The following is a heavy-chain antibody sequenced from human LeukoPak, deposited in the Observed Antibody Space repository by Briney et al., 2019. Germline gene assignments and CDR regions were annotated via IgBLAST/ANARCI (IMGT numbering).Heavy chain of an antibody. CDR1: GFTFSRSA. D-gene: IGHD6-13*01. J-gene: IGHJ4*02. Sequence: GGSLRLSCAASGFTFSRSAMTWVRQTPGKGLDWVSGISSSGNTYYADSVKGRFTISRDNSKNMLYLQMNSLRAEDTAVYYCVKGRISEDGLDFWGQGTLVTVSS. CDR2: ISSSGNT. V-gene: IGHV3-23*01. CDR3: VKGRISEDGLDF.